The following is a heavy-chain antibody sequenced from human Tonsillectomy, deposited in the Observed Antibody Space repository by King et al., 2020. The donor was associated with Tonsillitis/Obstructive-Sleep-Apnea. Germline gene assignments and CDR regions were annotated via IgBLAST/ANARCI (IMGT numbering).Heavy chain of an antibody. CDR1: GFSLSTSGMC. D-gene: IGHD6-19*01. V-gene: IGHV2-70*11. CDR3: ARSIAVAVDAFDI. J-gene: IGHJ3*02. Sequence: TLKESGPALVKPTQTLTLTCTFSGFSLSTSGMCVSWIRQPPGKALEWLARIDWDDVKYYSTSLKTRLTISKATSKNQVVLTMTNMDPVDTATYYCARSIAVAVDAFDIWGQGTMVTVSS. CDR2: IDWDDVK.